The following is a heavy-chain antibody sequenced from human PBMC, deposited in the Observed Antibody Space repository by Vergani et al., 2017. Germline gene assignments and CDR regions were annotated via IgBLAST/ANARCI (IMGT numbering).Heavy chain of an antibody. Sequence: EVQLVESGGGLVKPGGSLRLSCAASGFTFSNAWMSWVRQAPGKGLEWVGCIKSKTDGGTTDYAAPVKGRFTISRDDSKNTLYLQMNSLKTEDTAVYYCAGDRMVRGVIIGGVDYWGQGTLVTVSS. CDR1: GFTFSNAW. J-gene: IGHJ4*02. V-gene: IGHV3-15*01. D-gene: IGHD3-10*01. CDR3: AGDRMVRGVIIGGVDY. CDR2: IKSKTDGGTT.